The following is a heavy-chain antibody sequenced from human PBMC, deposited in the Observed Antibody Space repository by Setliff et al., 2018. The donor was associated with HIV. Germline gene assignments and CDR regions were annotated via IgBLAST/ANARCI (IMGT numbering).Heavy chain of an antibody. D-gene: IGHD3-10*01. J-gene: IGHJ4*02. V-gene: IGHV4-39*01. CDR3: ARLGYVSGGFYKTPGPYYFDY. CDR1: GGSMSSSSYY. Sequence: PSETLSLTCTVSGGSMSSSSYYWGWIRQTPDKGLEWIGIIYYSGATYYNPSLTSRVTISVDTSRNQFSLKLRSVTAADTAAYYCARLGYVSGGFYKTPGPYYFDYWGREPWSPSPQ. CDR2: IYYSGAT.